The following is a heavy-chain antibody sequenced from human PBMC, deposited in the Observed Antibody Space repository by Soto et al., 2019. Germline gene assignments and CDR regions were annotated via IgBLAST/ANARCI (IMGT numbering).Heavy chain of an antibody. Sequence: QVQLVQSGAEVKMPGSSVKVSCKASGGTFSSYAISWVRQAPGQGLEWMGGIIPIFSTANYAQRFQGRVTITADGSTSTAYMELSSLRSDDTAVYYCAGWGHSYRLDYWGQGTLVAVSS. CDR2: IIPIFSTA. J-gene: IGHJ4*02. D-gene: IGHD5-18*01. CDR3: AGWGHSYRLDY. V-gene: IGHV1-69*01. CDR1: GGTFSSYA.